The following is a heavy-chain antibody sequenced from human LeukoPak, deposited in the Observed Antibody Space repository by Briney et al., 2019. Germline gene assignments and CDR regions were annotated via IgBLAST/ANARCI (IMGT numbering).Heavy chain of an antibody. D-gene: IGHD3-22*01. CDR2: INHSGST. J-gene: IGHJ5*02. CDR3: ARGKPHMIVVVSDWFDP. Sequence: SETLSLTCTVSGGSISGYYWSWIRQPPGKGLEWIGEINHSGSTNYNPSLKSRVTISVDTSKNQFSLKLSSVTAADTAVYYCARGKPHMIVVVSDWFDPWGQGTLVTVSS. V-gene: IGHV4-34*01. CDR1: GGSISGYY.